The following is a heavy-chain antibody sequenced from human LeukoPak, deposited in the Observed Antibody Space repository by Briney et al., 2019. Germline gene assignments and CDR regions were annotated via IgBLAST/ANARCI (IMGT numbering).Heavy chain of an antibody. D-gene: IGHD4-23*01. CDR2: ISSSSSTI. J-gene: IGHJ6*03. CDR1: GFTFSSYS. V-gene: IGHV3-48*01. Sequence: PGGSLRLSCAASGFTFSSYSMNWVRQAPGKGLEWVSYISSSSSTIYYADSVKGRFTISKDNAKNSLYPQMNSLRAEDTAVYYCARDKSLVTYGGNSPYYYYYYMDVWGKGTTVTVSS. CDR3: ARDKSLVTYGGNSPYYYYYYMDV.